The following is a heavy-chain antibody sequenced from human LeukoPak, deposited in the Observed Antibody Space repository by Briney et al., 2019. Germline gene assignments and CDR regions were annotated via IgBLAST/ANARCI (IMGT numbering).Heavy chain of an antibody. Sequence: GGSLRLSCAASGFAFSSYGMSWVRQAPGKGLEWVSAISGSGGSTYYTDSAKGRFTISRDNSKNTLYLQMNSLRAEDTAVYYCAKDRISGWDYGSGSYPRFDPWGQGTLVTVSS. D-gene: IGHD3-10*01. J-gene: IGHJ5*02. CDR3: AKDRISGWDYGSGSYPRFDP. V-gene: IGHV3-23*01. CDR1: GFAFSSYG. CDR2: ISGSGGST.